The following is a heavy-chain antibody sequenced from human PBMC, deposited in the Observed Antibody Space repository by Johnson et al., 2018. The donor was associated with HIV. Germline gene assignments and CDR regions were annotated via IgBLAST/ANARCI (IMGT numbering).Heavy chain of an antibody. Sequence: QMLLVESGGGVVQPGRSLRLSCAASGFTFSDYYMSWIRQAPGKGLEWVSYISSSGSTIYYADSVKGRFTISRDNAKNSLYLQMNNLRAEDTAIYYCARDPGYSAFDIWGQGTVVTVSS. CDR3: ARDPGYSAFDI. CDR1: GFTFSDYY. V-gene: IGHV3-11*01. D-gene: IGHD1-1*01. CDR2: ISSSGSTI. J-gene: IGHJ3*02.